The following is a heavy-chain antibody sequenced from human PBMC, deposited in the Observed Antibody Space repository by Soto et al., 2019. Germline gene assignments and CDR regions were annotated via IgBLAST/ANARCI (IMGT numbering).Heavy chain of an antibody. CDR3: AREGPQISAIVVDGLNYYGMDV. V-gene: IGHV3-30-3*01. J-gene: IGHJ6*02. CDR1: GFTFRTYA. D-gene: IGHD3-22*01. Sequence: QVQLVESGGGVVQPGTSLSLSCAASGFTFRTYAMHWVRQAPGTGLEWVALTSYNGGKTYYTDSVKGRFTISRDNSKNTLFLEMSSLRPEDTAVYYCAREGPQISAIVVDGLNYYGMDVWGQGTTVTVSS. CDR2: TSYNGGKT.